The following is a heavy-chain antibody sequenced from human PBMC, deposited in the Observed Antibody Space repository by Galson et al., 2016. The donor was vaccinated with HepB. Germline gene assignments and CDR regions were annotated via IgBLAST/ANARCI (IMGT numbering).Heavy chain of an antibody. D-gene: IGHD3-10*01. J-gene: IGHJ5*02. V-gene: IGHV1-24*01. CDR2: FDPAAGEI. CDR3: AKSGTFGAAGGWFDP. CDR1: GYTLTEAS. Sequence: SVKVSCKVSGYTLTEASMHWVRQAPGKGLEWMGGFDPAAGEIIYAQNFQGRVTMTEDTSTDPGYMELSSLRVEDTALYCCAKSGTFGAAGGWFDPWGQGTLVSVSS.